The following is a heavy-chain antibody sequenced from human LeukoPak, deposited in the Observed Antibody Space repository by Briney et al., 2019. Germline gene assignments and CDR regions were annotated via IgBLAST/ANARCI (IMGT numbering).Heavy chain of an antibody. V-gene: IGHV3-23*01. J-gene: IGHJ4*02. Sequence: GGSLRLSCAASGFTFTSYAMSWVRQAPGKGLEWVSGISGSGGSTYYADSVKGRFTISRDDSKNTLYLQMNSLRAEDTVVYYCARDTHSGYSSSWYGWAFDYWGQGALVTVSS. D-gene: IGHD6-13*01. CDR2: ISGSGGST. CDR3: ARDTHSGYSSSWYGWAFDY. CDR1: GFTFTSYA.